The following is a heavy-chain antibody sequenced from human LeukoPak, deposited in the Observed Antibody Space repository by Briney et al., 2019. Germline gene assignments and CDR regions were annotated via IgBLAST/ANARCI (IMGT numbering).Heavy chain of an antibody. CDR2: IVVGSGHT. CDR1: QLTFTNSA. V-gene: IGHV1-58*01. Sequence: SVKVSCKASQLTFTNSALQWVRQARGQRLEWMGWIVVGSGHTNYAQRFQKRVIITRDLSTKTVYMELSSLKSEDTAVYYCATDDQQSMLWGQGTLVAVS. CDR3: ATDDQQSML. D-gene: IGHD2-2*01. J-gene: IGHJ4*02.